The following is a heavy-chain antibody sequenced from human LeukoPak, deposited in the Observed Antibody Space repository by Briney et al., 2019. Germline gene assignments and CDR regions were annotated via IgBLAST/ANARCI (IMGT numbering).Heavy chain of an antibody. J-gene: IGHJ4*02. CDR2: ISGSGGST. V-gene: IGHV3-23*01. CDR3: AGNDYGDYGGDY. Sequence: VGSLRLSCAASGFTFSSYAMSWARQAPGKGLEWVSAISGSGGSTCYADSVKGRFTISRDNSKDTLYLQMNSLRAEDTAVYYCAGNDYGDYGGDYWGQGTLVTVSS. D-gene: IGHD4-17*01. CDR1: GFTFSSYA.